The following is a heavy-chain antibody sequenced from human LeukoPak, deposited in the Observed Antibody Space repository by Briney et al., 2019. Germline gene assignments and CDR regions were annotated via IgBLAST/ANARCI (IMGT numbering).Heavy chain of an antibody. CDR3: ARDRRRRRWAHYYYYYGMDV. D-gene: IGHD1-26*01. CDR2: IYSGGST. Sequence: GGSLRLSCAASGFTVSSNYMSWVRQAPGKGLEWGSVIYSGGSTYYADSVKGRFTISRDNSKNTLYLQMNSLRAEDTAVYYCARDRRRRRWAHYYYYYGMDVWAKGSRSPSP. J-gene: IGHJ6*02. V-gene: IGHV3-53*01. CDR1: GFTVSSNY.